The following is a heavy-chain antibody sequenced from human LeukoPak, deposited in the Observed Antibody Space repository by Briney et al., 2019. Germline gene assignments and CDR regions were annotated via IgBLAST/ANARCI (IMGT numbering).Heavy chain of an antibody. CDR3: AKPFHDRHFFDY. J-gene: IGHJ4*02. Sequence: GGSLRLSCAASGFTFSGYAMSWVRQAPGKGLEWVSAMSIGGETTSYADSVKGRFTISRDNSKNTLYLQMNSLRAEDTAVYYCAKPFHDRHFFDYWGQGTLVTVSS. CDR2: MSIGGETT. D-gene: IGHD3-22*01. CDR1: GFTFSGYA. V-gene: IGHV3-23*01.